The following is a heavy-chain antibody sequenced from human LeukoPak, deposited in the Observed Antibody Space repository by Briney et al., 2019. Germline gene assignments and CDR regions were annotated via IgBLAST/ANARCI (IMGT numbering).Heavy chain of an antibody. CDR2: ISGSGGST. Sequence: GGSLSLSCAASGFTFSSYAMSWVRQAPGKGLEWVSAISGSGGSTFYADSVKGRFTISRDNSKNTLYLQMNSLRAEDTAVYYCAKGSYYDSSGSFYFDYWGQGTLVTVSS. V-gene: IGHV3-23*01. CDR3: AKGSYYDSSGSFYFDY. J-gene: IGHJ4*02. CDR1: GFTFSSYA. D-gene: IGHD3-22*01.